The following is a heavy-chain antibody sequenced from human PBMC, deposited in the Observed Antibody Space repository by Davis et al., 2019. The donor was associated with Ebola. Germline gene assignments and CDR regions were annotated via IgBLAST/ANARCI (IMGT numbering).Heavy chain of an antibody. J-gene: IGHJ5*02. Sequence: SVKVSCKASGGTFSSYAISWVRQAPGQGLEWMGGIIPIFGTANYAQKFQGRVTITADESTSTAYMELSSLRSEDTAVYYCARDITMVQGGWFDPWGQGTLVTVSS. CDR2: IIPIFGTA. CDR1: GGTFSSYA. V-gene: IGHV1-69*13. CDR3: ARDITMVQGGWFDP. D-gene: IGHD3-10*01.